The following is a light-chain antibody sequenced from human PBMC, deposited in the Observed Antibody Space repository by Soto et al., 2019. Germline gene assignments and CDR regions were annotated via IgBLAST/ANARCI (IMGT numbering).Light chain of an antibody. J-gene: IGKJ1*01. CDR3: QQRYDWPVT. Sequence: EIVLTQSPATLSLSPGERATLSSRASHRIRYVLAWFQQKPGQAPRLLIYDTSNRATGVPARFSGSGSGTDFTLTISSLESEDSAVYFCQQRYDWPVTFGPGTKVEIK. CDR1: HRIRYV. V-gene: IGKV3-11*01. CDR2: DTS.